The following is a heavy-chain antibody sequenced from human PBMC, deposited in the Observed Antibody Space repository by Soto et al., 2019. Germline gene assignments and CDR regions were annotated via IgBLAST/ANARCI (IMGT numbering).Heavy chain of an antibody. J-gene: IGHJ6*02. D-gene: IGHD4-4*01. Sequence: GGSLRLSCAASGFTFDDYAMHWVRQAPGKGLEWVSGISWNSGSIGYADSVKGRFTISRDNAKNSLYLQMNSLRAEDTALYYCAKEGGRTVTTYYYYYCMDVWGQGTTVTVSS. CDR3: AKEGGRTVTTYYYYYCMDV. V-gene: IGHV3-9*01. CDR2: ISWNSGSI. CDR1: GFTFDDYA.